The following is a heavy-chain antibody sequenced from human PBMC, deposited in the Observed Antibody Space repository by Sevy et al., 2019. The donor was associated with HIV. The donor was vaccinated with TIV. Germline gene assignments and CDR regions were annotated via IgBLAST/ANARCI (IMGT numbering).Heavy chain of an antibody. CDR1: GYTFTGYY. D-gene: IGHD1-26*01. Sequence: ASVKVSCKASGYTFTGYYMHWVRQAPGQGLEWMGWINPNSGGTNYAQKFQGRVTMTRDTSISTAYMELGRLRSDDTAVYYCARDQTIVGATGGLYYFDYWGQGTLVTVSS. CDR2: INPNSGGT. J-gene: IGHJ4*02. V-gene: IGHV1-2*02. CDR3: ARDQTIVGATGGLYYFDY.